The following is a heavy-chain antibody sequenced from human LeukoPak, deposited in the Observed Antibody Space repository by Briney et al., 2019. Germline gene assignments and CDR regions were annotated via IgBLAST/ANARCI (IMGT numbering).Heavy chain of an antibody. CDR1: GFSLSTSGVG. J-gene: IGHJ5*02. D-gene: IGHD3-10*01. CDR3: AHRRRSSGSGNWFDP. Sequence: SGPTLAKPTQTLTLTCTFSGFSLSTSGVGVGWIRQPPGKALEWLALIYWDGDKRSTPSLESSLTITKDTSKNQAVLTMTNMDPVDTATYYCAHRRRSSGSGNWFDPWGQGTLVTVSS. V-gene: IGHV2-5*02. CDR2: IYWDGDK.